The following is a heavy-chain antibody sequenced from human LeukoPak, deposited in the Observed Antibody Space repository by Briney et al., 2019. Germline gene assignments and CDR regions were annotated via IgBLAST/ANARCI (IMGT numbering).Heavy chain of an antibody. V-gene: IGHV3-30*02. CDR3: ARDLYYDSSGDEPPDY. J-gene: IGHJ4*02. CDR2: IRYDGSNK. CDR1: GFTFSRYG. Sequence: GGSLRLSCAASGFTFSRYGMHWVRQAPGKGLAWVAFIRYDGSNKYYADSVKGRFTISRDNSKNTLYLQMNSLRAEDTAVYYCARDLYYDSSGDEPPDYWGQGTLVTVSS. D-gene: IGHD3-22*01.